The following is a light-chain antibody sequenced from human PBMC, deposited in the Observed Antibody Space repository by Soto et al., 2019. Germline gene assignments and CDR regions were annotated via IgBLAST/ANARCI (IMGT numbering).Light chain of an antibody. CDR2: GAS. Sequence: EIVLTQSPATLSLSPGERATLSCRASQSVSSYLAWYQQKPGQAPRLLIYGASSRATGIPDRFSGSGSGTEFTLTISSLQSEDFAVYYCQQYNNWPQTFGGGTKVDNK. J-gene: IGKJ4*01. CDR1: QSVSSY. V-gene: IGKV3D-15*01. CDR3: QQYNNWPQT.